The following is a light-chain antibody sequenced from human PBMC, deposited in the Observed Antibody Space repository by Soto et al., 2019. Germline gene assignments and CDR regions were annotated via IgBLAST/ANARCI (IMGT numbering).Light chain of an antibody. J-gene: IGLJ1*01. CDR1: SSDVGGYNY. V-gene: IGLV2-14*01. Sequence: QSALTQPASVSGSPGQSITISCTGTSSDVGGYNYVSWYQQHPGKAPKFMIYDVSNRLSGVSNRFSGSKSGNTASLTISGLQAEDEADYYCSSYTSSSTLYVFGTGTKVTVL. CDR3: SSYTSSSTLYV. CDR2: DVS.